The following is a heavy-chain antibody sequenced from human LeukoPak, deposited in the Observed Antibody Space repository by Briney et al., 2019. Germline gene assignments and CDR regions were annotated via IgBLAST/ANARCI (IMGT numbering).Heavy chain of an antibody. J-gene: IGHJ5*02. Sequence: PSETLSLTCAVYGGSFSGYYWGWLRQPPGKGLEWIGEINHSGSTNYNPSLKSRVTISVDTSKNQFSLKLSSVTAADTAVYYCARGRAFLRGGFSQRARTNWFDPWGQRTLVTVSS. D-gene: IGHD3-3*02. CDR1: GGSFSGYY. CDR3: ARGRAFLRGGFSQRARTNWFDP. CDR2: INHSGST. V-gene: IGHV4-34*01.